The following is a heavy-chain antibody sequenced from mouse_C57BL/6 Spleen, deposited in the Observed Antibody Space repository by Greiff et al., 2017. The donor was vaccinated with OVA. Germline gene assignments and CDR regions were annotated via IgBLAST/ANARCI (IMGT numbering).Heavy chain of an antibody. J-gene: IGHJ2*01. CDR3: ARSLYDSFDY. CDR2: IYPGSGNT. V-gene: IGHV1-76*01. CDR1: GYTFTDYY. D-gene: IGHD2-3*01. Sequence: VQRVESGAELVRPGASVKLSCKASGYTFTDYYINWVKQRPGQGLEWIARIYPGSGNTYYNEKFKGKATLTAEKSSSTAYMQLSSLTSEDSAVYFCARSLYDSFDYWGQGTTLTVSS.